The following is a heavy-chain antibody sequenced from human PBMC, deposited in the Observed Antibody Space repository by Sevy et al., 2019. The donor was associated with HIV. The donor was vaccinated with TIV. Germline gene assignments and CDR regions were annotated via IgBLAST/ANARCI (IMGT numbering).Heavy chain of an antibody. CDR1: GFSFGDFS. V-gene: IGHV3-49*03. Sequence: GGSLRLSCTSSGFSFGDFSMSWLRQAPGKGLEWVAFIKRSFYGGTVDHAASVKGRFIISRDDSKSIAYLQMNDLKIEDTGVYYCTRWKAAQSVFDYWGQGALVTVSS. J-gene: IGHJ4*02. CDR2: IKRSFYGGTV. CDR3: TRWKAAQSVFDY. D-gene: IGHD1-1*01.